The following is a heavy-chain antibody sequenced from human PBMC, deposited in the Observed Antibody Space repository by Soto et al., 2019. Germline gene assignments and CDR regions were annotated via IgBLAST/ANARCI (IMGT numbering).Heavy chain of an antibody. J-gene: IGHJ3*02. CDR3: ARDFDSSGYYGPVGAFDI. D-gene: IGHD3-22*01. Sequence: EVQLVESGGGLVKPGGSLRLSCSASRFTFSSYTMNWVRQAPGKGLEWVSSISSSTTYIYYTDSVKGRFTISRDKAKNSLYLQVNSLRAEDTAVYYCARDFDSSGYYGPVGAFDIWGQGTMVTVSS. V-gene: IGHV3-21*03. CDR1: RFTFSSYT. CDR2: ISSSTTYI.